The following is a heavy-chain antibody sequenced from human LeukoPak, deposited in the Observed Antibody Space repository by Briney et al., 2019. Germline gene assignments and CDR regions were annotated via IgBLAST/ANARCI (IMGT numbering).Heavy chain of an antibody. CDR3: ARVVADYFDY. CDR2: IYYSGST. V-gene: IGHV4-59*01. Sequence: SETLSLTCTVSGGSISSYYWSWIRQPPGKGLEWIGYIYYSGSTNYNPSLKSRVTISVDTSKNQFSLKLSSMTAADTAVYYCARVVADYFDYWGQGTLVTVSS. D-gene: IGHD5-12*01. CDR1: GGSISSYY. J-gene: IGHJ4*02.